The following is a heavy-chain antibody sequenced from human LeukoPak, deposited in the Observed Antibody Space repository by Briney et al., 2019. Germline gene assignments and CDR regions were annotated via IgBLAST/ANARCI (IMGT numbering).Heavy chain of an antibody. D-gene: IGHD5-18*01. Sequence: ASVKVSCKVSGYTFNVYYMLCVRDAPGQGLEWMGWINPNSGGTKYAQKFQGRVTMTRDTSISTACMELSRLRSDDTAVYYCARLTVDTVDIPYCDYWGQGTLVTVSS. J-gene: IGHJ4*02. CDR3: ARLTVDTVDIPYCDY. V-gene: IGHV1-2*02. CDR1: GYTFNVYY. CDR2: INPNSGGT.